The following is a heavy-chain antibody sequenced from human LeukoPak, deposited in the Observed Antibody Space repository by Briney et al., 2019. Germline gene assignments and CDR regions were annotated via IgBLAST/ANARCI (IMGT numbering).Heavy chain of an antibody. CDR3: AKGGAYNSDWLFDY. Sequence: ASVTVSFKASGYTFTAYYIHWVRQAPGQGLEWMGWINPNSGDTNYAPKFQGRVTMARDTSISTTYMELSRLTSDDTAVYYCAKGGAYNSDWLFDYWGQGTLVTVSS. D-gene: IGHD6-19*01. CDR1: GYTFTAYY. J-gene: IGHJ4*02. CDR2: INPNSGDT. V-gene: IGHV1-2*02.